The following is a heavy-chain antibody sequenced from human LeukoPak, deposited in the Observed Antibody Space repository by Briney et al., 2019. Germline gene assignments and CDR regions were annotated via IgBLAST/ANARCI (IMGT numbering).Heavy chain of an antibody. V-gene: IGHV3-48*04. D-gene: IGHD5-12*01. CDR2: ISSSSTI. Sequence: GSLRLSCAASGFNFSSYSMNWVRQAPGKGLEWVSYISSSSTIYYADSVKGRFTISRDNAKNSLYLQMNSLRAEDTAVYYCAREGVVATIIPFDPWGQGTLVTVSS. CDR1: GFNFSSYS. J-gene: IGHJ5*02. CDR3: AREGVVATIIPFDP.